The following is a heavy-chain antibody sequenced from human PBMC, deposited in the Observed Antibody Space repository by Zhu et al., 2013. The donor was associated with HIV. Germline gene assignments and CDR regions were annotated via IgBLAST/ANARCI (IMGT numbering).Heavy chain of an antibody. J-gene: IGHJ6*02. V-gene: IGHV4-34*01. Sequence: QVQLQQWGAGLLKPSETLSLTCAVYGGSFSGYYWSWIRQPPGKGLEWIGEINHSGSTNYNPSLKSRVTISVDTSKNQFSLKLSSVTAADTAVYYCARSSSSWYAGRYYYYGMDVWGQGTTVTVSS. CDR2: INHSGST. D-gene: IGHD6-13*01. CDR3: ARSSSSWYAGRYYYYGMDV. CDR1: GGSFSGYY.